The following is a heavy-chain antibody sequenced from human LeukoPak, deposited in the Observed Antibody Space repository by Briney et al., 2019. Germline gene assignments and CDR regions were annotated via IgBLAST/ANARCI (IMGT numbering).Heavy chain of an antibody. J-gene: IGHJ4*02. D-gene: IGHD3-3*01. CDR3: AKDYHYDRTYFDY. Sequence: PGGSLRLSCAASGFTFDDYAMHWVRQAPGKGLEWVSGISWNSGSMGYADSVKGRFTISRDNAKNSLYLQMNSLGAEDTALYYCAKDYHYDRTYFDYWGQGTLVTVSS. CDR1: GFTFDDYA. CDR2: ISWNSGSM. V-gene: IGHV3-9*01.